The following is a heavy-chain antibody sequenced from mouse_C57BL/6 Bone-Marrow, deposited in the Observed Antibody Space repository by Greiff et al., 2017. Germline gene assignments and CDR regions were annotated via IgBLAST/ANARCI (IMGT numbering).Heavy chain of an antibody. J-gene: IGHJ4*01. V-gene: IGHV1-72*01. CDR1: GYTFTSYW. CDR3: ASYYDILSDGMDY. CDR2: IDPNSGGT. D-gene: IGHD2-4*01. Sequence: QQSCKASGYTFTSYWMHWVKQRPGRGLEWIGRIDPNSGGTKYNEKFKSKATLTVDKPSSTAYMQLSSLTSEDSAVYYCASYYDILSDGMDYWGQGTSVTVSS.